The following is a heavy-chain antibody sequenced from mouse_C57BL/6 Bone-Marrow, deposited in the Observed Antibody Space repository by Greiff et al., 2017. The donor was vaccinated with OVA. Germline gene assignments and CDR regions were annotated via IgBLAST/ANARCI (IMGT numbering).Heavy chain of an antibody. J-gene: IGHJ3*01. CDR1: GFTFSDYG. V-gene: IGHV5-15*01. D-gene: IGHD2-3*01. CDR3: ARADGYYAWFAY. CDR2: ISNLAYSI. Sequence: EVQVVESGGGLVQPGGSLKLSCAASGFTFSDYGMAWVRQAPRKGPEWVAFISNLAYSIYYADTVTGRFTISRENAKNTLYLEMSSLRSEDTAMYYCARADGYYAWFAYWGQGTLVTVSA.